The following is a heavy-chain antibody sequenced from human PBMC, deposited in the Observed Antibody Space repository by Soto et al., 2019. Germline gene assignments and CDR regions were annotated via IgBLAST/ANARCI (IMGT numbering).Heavy chain of an antibody. CDR2: IYYSGRT. V-gene: IGHV4-28*01. D-gene: IGHD1-7*01. Sequence: SDTLFLTCAVSGYSITRTNWWGWIRQPPGRGLEWIGNIYYSGRTYCNPSLKSRVTMSVDTSNNQFSLKLSSVSALDTAVYYCARTECGGSWENYSVYGRDVWG. J-gene: IGHJ6*02. CDR1: GYSITRTNW. CDR3: ARTECGGSWENYSVYGRDV.